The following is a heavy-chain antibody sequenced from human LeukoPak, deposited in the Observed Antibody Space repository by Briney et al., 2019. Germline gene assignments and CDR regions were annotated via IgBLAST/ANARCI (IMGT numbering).Heavy chain of an antibody. D-gene: IGHD2-15*01. CDR2: ISSSGSTI. CDR3: ASIGSWYDQ. Sequence: GGSLRLSRAASGFTFSNAWMSWVRQAPGKGLEWVSYISSSGSTIYYADSVKGRFTISRDNAKNSLYLQMNSLRAEDTAVYYCASIGSWYDQWGQGTLVTVSS. CDR1: GFTFSNAW. V-gene: IGHV3-11*04. J-gene: IGHJ5*02.